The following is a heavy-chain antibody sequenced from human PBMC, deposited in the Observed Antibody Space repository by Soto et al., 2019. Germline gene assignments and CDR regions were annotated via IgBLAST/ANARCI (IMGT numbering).Heavy chain of an antibody. J-gene: IGHJ4*02. CDR1: GFTISNNY. CDR3: VCFECGRTAVVTAMEANGY. V-gene: IGHV3-74*02. Sequence: EVQLVESGGGLVQPGGSLRLSCAASGFTISNNYMNWVRQSPGKGLVWVSRINSDETITSYADSVKGRFTISRDNAKNTLYLQMSSLRVEDTALYYCVCFECGRTAVVTAMEANGYWGQGTLVTVSS. CDR2: INSDETIT. D-gene: IGHD2-21*02.